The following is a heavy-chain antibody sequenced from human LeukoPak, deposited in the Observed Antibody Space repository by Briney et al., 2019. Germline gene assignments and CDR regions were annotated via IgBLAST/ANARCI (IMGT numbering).Heavy chain of an antibody. CDR2: INHSGST. Sequence: SETLSLTCAVYGGSFSGYYWSWICQPPGKGLEWIGEINHSGSTNYNPSLKSRVTISVDTSKNQFSLKLSSVTAADTAVYYCARGYYPRGRYCSGGSCYSPWFDPWGQGTLVTVSS. CDR1: GGSFSGYY. J-gene: IGHJ5*02. V-gene: IGHV4-34*01. CDR3: ARGYYPRGRYCSGGSCYSPWFDP. D-gene: IGHD2-15*01.